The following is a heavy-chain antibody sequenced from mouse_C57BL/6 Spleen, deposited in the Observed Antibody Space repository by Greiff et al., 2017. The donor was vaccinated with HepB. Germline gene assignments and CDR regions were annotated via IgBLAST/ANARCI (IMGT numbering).Heavy chain of an antibody. Sequence: HVQLQQPGAELVMPGASVKLSCKASGYTFTSYWMHWVKQRPGQGLEWIGEIDPSDSYTNYNQKFKGKSTLTVDKSSSTAYMQLSSLTSEDSAVYYCARWQYPYYFDYWGQGTTLTVSS. J-gene: IGHJ2*01. D-gene: IGHD5-1*01. CDR1: GYTFTSYW. CDR2: IDPSDSYT. CDR3: ARWQYPYYFDY. V-gene: IGHV1-69*01.